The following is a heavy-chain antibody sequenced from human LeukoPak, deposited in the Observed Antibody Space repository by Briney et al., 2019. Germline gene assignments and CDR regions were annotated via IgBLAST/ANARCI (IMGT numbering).Heavy chain of an antibody. CDR1: GFNVSNNY. CDR3: EAGEDV. V-gene: IGHV3-66*02. CDR2: IYYDGST. Sequence: PGGSLRLSCAASGFNVSNNYVSWVRQAPGKGLEWISIIYYDGSTFYADSVTGRFTISRDISRNTVYLQMNSLRSEDAAVYYCEAGEDVWGEGTTVAVSS. J-gene: IGHJ6*04. D-gene: IGHD6-25*01.